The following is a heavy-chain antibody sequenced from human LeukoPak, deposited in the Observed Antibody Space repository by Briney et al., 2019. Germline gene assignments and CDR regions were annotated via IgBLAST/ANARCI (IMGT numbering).Heavy chain of an antibody. V-gene: IGHV3-21*01. CDR2: ISSGRTYI. CDR3: ARGVGPAYCGGDCYSQYFQH. J-gene: IGHJ1*01. Sequence: GGSLRLSCAGSGFTFSSYSMNWVRQAPGKGLEWVSSISSGRTYIYYADSVKGRFTISRDNAQNSLYLQMNSLRAEDTAVYYCARGVGPAYCGGDCYSQYFQHWGQGTLVTVSS. D-gene: IGHD2-21*02. CDR1: GFTFSSYS.